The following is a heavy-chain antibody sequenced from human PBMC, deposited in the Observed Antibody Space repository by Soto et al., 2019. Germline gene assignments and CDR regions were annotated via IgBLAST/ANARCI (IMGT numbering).Heavy chain of an antibody. CDR3: ARDGAHTIFGVVNIQDGMDV. D-gene: IGHD3-3*01. J-gene: IGHJ6*02. V-gene: IGHV3-30*03. CDR1: GFTFSSYG. CDR2: ISYDGSNK. Sequence: GGSLRLSCAASGFTFSSYGMHWVRQAPGKGLEWVAVISYDGSNKYYADSVKGRFTISRDNSKNTLYLQMNSLRAEDTAVYYCARDGAHTIFGVVNIQDGMDVWGQGTTVTVSS.